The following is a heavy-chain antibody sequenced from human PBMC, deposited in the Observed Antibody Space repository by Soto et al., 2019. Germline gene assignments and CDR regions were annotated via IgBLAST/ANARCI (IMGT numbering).Heavy chain of an antibody. CDR3: ARGQRFSDWFDP. CDR1: GGSISGYY. CDR2: IYSSGTT. Sequence: SGTLSLTCTVSGGSISGYYWTWIRQPAGKGLEWIGRIYSSGTTKYNPSLKSRVTMSLDTSKNQFSLRLSSVTATDTAVYYCARGQRFSDWFDPWGPGTLVTVSS. J-gene: IGHJ5*02. D-gene: IGHD3-3*01. V-gene: IGHV4-4*07.